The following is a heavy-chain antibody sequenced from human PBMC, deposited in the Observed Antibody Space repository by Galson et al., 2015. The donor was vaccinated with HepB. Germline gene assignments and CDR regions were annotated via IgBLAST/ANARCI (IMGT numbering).Heavy chain of an antibody. Sequence: SLRLSCAASRFTFSDYYMSWIRQAPGKGLEWVSYISSSGSTIYYADSVKGRFTISRDNSKNTLYLQMNSLRAEDTAVYYCARDRARIAEGKVHFQHWGQGTLVTVSS. D-gene: IGHD6-13*01. J-gene: IGHJ1*01. CDR2: ISSSGSTI. V-gene: IGHV3-11*04. CDR3: ARDRARIAEGKVHFQH. CDR1: RFTFSDYY.